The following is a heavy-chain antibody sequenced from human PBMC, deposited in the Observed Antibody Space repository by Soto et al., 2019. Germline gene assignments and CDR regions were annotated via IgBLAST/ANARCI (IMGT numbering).Heavy chain of an antibody. CDR2: IYYIGST. J-gene: IGHJ5*02. V-gene: IGHV4-31*03. CDR3: ARSVFP. Sequence: SETLSLTCTVSGGSIRSGGYYWNWIRQHPGKGLEWIGYIYYIGSTYYNPSLKSRVTISLDTSKNQFSLKLSSVTAADTAVYYCARSVFPWGQGTLVTVSS. CDR1: GGSIRSGGYY.